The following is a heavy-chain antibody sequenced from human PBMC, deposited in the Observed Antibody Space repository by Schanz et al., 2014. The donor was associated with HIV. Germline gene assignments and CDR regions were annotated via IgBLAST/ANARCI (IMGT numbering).Heavy chain of an antibody. Sequence: QVQLVESGGGVVQPGRSQRLSCAASGFTFRSYGMHWVRQAPGKGLEWVALISYDGNTKYYADSVKGRFTISRDRSKNMVYLQMNSLSAEDTAVYYCARGEAITSYYHYYGMDVWGQGTTVTVSS. V-gene: IGHV3-30*03. CDR2: ISYDGNTK. J-gene: IGHJ6*02. CDR1: GFTFRSYG. CDR3: ARGEAITSYYHYYGMDV. D-gene: IGHD1-20*01.